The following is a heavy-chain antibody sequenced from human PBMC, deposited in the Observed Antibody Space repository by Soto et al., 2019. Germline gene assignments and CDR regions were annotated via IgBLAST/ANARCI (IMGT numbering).Heavy chain of an antibody. J-gene: IGHJ4*02. CDR2: ISYDGSNK. Sequence: QVQLVESGGGVVQPGRSLRLSCAASGFTFSSYGMHWVRQAPGKGLEWVAVISYDGSNKYYADSVKGRFTISRDNSKNTLYLQMNSLRAEDTAVYYCAKDKRGRDVGATTFSFDYWGQGTLVTVSS. CDR3: AKDKRGRDVGATTFSFDY. V-gene: IGHV3-30*18. CDR1: GFTFSSYG. D-gene: IGHD1-26*01.